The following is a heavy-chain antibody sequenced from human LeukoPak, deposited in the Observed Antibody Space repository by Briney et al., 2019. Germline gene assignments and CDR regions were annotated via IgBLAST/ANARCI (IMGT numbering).Heavy chain of an antibody. CDR2: IYYSGST. CDR1: GGSISSSSYY. CDR3: ARKGYSSSWPRAYYYYYMDV. J-gene: IGHJ6*03. V-gene: IGHV4-39*01. D-gene: IGHD6-13*01. Sequence: PSETLSLTCTVSGGSISSSSYYWGWIRQPPGKGLEWIGSIYYSGSTYYNPSLKSRVTISVDTSKNQFSLKLSSVTAADTAVYYCARKGYSSSWPRAYYYYYMDVWGKGTTVTISS.